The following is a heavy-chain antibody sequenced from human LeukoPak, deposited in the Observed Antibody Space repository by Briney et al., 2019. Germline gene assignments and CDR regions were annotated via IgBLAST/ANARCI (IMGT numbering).Heavy chain of an antibody. J-gene: IGHJ3*02. V-gene: IGHV4-39*01. D-gene: IGHD3-3*01. CDR3: ARSPEITIFGVINPGGYAFDI. CDR2: IYYSGGT. Sequence: SETLSLTCTVSGGSISNSNYYWGWIRQPPGKGLEWIGNIYYSGGTYYNPSLKSRVTISVDTSKNQFSLKLSSVTAADTAVYYCARSPEITIFGVINPGGYAFDIWGQGTMVTVSS. CDR1: GGSISNSNYY.